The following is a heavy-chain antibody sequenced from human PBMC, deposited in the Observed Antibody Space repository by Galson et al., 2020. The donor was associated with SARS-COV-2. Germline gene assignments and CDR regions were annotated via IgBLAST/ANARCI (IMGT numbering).Heavy chain of an antibody. V-gene: IGHV4-59*08. D-gene: IGHD1-26*01. CDR1: GGSIRSFY. CDR2: IYSNGAT. CDR3: ARLAADSIEGRRGWETTDDESYGMDV. J-gene: IGHJ6*02. Sequence: ASETLSLTCSVSGGSIRSFYWTWIRQPPGKGLEWIGSIYSNGATSYNTSLHSRVTISRETYNNQLSLRLTSVAAADTSMYYCARLAADSIEGRRGWETTDDESYGMDVWGRGTTGTVSS.